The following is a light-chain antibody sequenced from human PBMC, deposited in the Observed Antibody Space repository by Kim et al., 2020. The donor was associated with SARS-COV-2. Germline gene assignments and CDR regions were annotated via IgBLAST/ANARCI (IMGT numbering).Light chain of an antibody. V-gene: IGLV3-19*01. CDR3: NSRDSSGNPV. CDR1: SLRSYY. Sequence: SSELTQDPAVSVALGQTVRITCQGDSLRSYYASWYQQKPGQAPVLVIYGKNNRPSGIPDRFSGSSSGHTASLTITGAQAEDEADYYCNSRDSSGNPVFGG. CDR2: GKN. J-gene: IGLJ3*02.